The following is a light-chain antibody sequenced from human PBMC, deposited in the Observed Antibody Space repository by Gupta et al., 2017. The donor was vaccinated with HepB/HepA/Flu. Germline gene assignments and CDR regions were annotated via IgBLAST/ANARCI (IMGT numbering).Light chain of an antibody. J-gene: IGLJ1*01. Sequence: SYELTQPPSVSVSPGQTARITCSGDSLPDQYSYWYQQKPGQAPVLLIYKDSERPSGIPERFSGSSSGTTVTLTISGVQAEDEGDYYCQSADNSSYVFGTGTKVTVL. CDR3: QSADNSSYV. CDR2: KDS. V-gene: IGLV3-25*03. CDR1: SLPDQY.